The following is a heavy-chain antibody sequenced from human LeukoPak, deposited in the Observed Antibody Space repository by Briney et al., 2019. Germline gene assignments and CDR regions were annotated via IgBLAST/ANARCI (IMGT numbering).Heavy chain of an antibody. CDR1: GFTFNTYS. D-gene: IGHD5-12*01. J-gene: IGHJ1*01. CDR2: IDSRSSII. Sequence: GGSLRLSCAASGFTFNTYSMNWVRQAPGKGLEWVSYIDSRSSIIHYADSVKGQFTISRDNSKNTLYLQMNSLRAEDTAVYYCARDQQWLRRGMSEYFQHWGQGTLVTVSS. CDR3: ARDQQWLRRGMSEYFQH. V-gene: IGHV3-48*01.